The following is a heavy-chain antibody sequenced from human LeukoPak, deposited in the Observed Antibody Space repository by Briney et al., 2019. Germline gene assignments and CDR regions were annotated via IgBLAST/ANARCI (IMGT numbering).Heavy chain of an antibody. V-gene: IGHV4-59*08. CDR2: IYYSGST. CDR3: ARHPKCGGDCYYFDY. Sequence: SETLSLTCTVSGGSISSYYWSWIRQPPGKGLEWIGYIYYSGSTNYNPSLKSRVTISVDTSKNQFSLKLSSVTAADTAVYYCARHPKCGGDCYYFDYWGQGTLVTVSS. CDR1: GGSISSYY. D-gene: IGHD2-21*02. J-gene: IGHJ4*02.